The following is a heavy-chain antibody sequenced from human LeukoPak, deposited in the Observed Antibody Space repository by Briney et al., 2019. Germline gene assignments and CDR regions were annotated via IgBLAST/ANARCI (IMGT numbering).Heavy chain of an antibody. J-gene: IGHJ4*02. Sequence: GGSLRLSCAASGFTFTSYGIHWVRQAPGKGPEWVSAISGSGGATHYADSVKGRFTISRDNSKNTVYLQLNSLRAEDTAVYYCAKLLRAGRLLTISLDSWGQGTLVTVSS. CDR2: ISGSGGAT. D-gene: IGHD3-10*01. CDR3: AKLLRAGRLLTISLDS. CDR1: GFTFTSYG. V-gene: IGHV3-23*01.